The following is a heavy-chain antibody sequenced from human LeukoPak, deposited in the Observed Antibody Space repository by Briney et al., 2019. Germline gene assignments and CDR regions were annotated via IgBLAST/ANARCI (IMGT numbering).Heavy chain of an antibody. CDR2: INDSGTI. Sequence: SETVSLTCAVYGGSFSNYYWSWIRQSPGKGLEWIGEINDSGTINYNPSLMTRVTISVDKTKNQFSLKLSSVTAADTAVYYCARRWNYGRNYYIDVWGKGATVSVS. D-gene: IGHD1-7*01. V-gene: IGHV4-34*01. CDR1: GGSFSNYY. J-gene: IGHJ6*03. CDR3: ARRWNYGRNYYIDV.